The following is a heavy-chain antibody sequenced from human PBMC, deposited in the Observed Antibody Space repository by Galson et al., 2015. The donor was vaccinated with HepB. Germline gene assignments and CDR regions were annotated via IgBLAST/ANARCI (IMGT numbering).Heavy chain of an antibody. Sequence: SLRLSCAASGFTFSRYGMHWVRQAPGKGLEWVAAIWFDGSATFYRDSVKGRFSISRDASKNILYLQMNSLRAEDTAVYSCARDAPSDSSGWTNWFDPWGRGTLVTVSS. CDR2: IWFDGSAT. D-gene: IGHD6-19*01. V-gene: IGHV3-33*01. CDR3: ARDAPSDSSGWTNWFDP. CDR1: GFTFSRYG. J-gene: IGHJ5*02.